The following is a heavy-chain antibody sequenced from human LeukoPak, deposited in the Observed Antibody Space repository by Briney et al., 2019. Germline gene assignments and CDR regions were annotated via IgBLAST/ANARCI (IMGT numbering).Heavy chain of an antibody. D-gene: IGHD3-9*01. CDR3: AKWGDYDVLTGYYVSDY. V-gene: IGHV3-23*01. CDR2: ISGSSGNT. Sequence: PGGSLRLSCAASGLTFSNYAMSWVRQAPGKGLEWVSAISGSSGNTYYADSVKGRFTISRDNSKNTVFLQMNSLRAEDTAVYYCAKWGDYDVLTGYYVSDYWGQGTLVTVSS. CDR1: GLTFSNYA. J-gene: IGHJ4*02.